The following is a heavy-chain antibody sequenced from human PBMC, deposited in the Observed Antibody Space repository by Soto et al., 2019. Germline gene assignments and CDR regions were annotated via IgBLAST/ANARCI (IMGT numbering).Heavy chain of an antibody. J-gene: IGHJ6*02. D-gene: IGHD3-3*01. CDR1: GFTFSSYA. Sequence: EVQLLESGGGLVQPGGSLRLSCAASGFTFSSYAMSWVRQAPGKGLEWVSVISGSGGSTYYADSVKGRFTISRDNSKNTLYLQMNSLRAEDTAVYYCAKEVSEDFWSGYWAYYYYGMDVWGLGTTVTVSS. CDR3: AKEVSEDFWSGYWAYYYYGMDV. CDR2: ISGSGGST. V-gene: IGHV3-23*01.